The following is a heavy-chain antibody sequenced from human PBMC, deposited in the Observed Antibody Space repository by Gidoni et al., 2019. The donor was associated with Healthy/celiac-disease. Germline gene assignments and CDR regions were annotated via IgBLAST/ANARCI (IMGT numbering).Heavy chain of an antibody. V-gene: IGHV3-23*01. J-gene: IGHJ3*02. Sequence: EVQLLESGGGLVQPGGSLRLSCAASGFTFSSYAIRWVRQAPGKGLEWVSVISGSGGSTYYADSVKGRFTISRDNSKNTLYLQMNSLRAEDTAVYYCAKDGGYCSGGSCYSDAFDIWGQGTMVTVSS. CDR3: AKDGGYCSGGSCYSDAFDI. CDR2: ISGSGGST. CDR1: GFTFSSYA. D-gene: IGHD2-15*01.